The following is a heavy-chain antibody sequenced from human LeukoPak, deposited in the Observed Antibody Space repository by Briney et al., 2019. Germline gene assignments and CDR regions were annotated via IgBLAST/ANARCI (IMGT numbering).Heavy chain of an antibody. CDR3: AKHNWNYDS. CDR2: ISGDGGTT. V-gene: IGHV3-43*02. D-gene: IGHD1-1*01. CDR1: GFTFDDYS. Sequence: QTGRSLRLSCAASGFTFDDYSMHWVRQAPGKGLEWVSLISGDGGTTYYADSVKGRFTISRDNSKNSLYLQMSSLRTEDTALYYCAKHNWNYDSSAEGTLVTVSS. J-gene: IGHJ5*01.